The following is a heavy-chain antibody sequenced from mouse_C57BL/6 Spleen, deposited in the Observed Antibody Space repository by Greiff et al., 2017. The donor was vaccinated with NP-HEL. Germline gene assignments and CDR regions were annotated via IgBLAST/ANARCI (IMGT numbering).Heavy chain of an antibody. CDR1: GFTFSSYG. Sequence: EVQLVESGGDLVKPGGSLKLSCAASGFTFSSYGMSWVRQTPDKRLEWVATISSGGSYTYYPDSVKGRFTISRDNAKNTLYLQMSSLKSEETAMHYCARDVYLDYWGQGTTLTVSS. V-gene: IGHV5-6*01. CDR3: ARDVYLDY. J-gene: IGHJ2*01. CDR2: ISSGGSYT.